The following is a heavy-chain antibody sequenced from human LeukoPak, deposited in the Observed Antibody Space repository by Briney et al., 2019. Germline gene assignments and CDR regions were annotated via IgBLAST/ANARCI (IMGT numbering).Heavy chain of an antibody. D-gene: IGHD5-12*01. CDR1: GFTVSSNY. J-gene: IGHJ6*02. Sequence: GGSLRLSCAASGFTVSSNYMSWVRQAPGKGLEWVSVIYSGGSTYYADSVKGRFTISRDNSKNTLYLQMNSLRAEDTAVYCCASGYSGYDSVYYYYYGMDVWGQGTTVTVSS. CDR2: IYSGGST. CDR3: ASGYSGYDSVYYYYYGMDV. V-gene: IGHV3-53*01.